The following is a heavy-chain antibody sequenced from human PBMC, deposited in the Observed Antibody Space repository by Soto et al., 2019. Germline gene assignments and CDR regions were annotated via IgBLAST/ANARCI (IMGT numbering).Heavy chain of an antibody. CDR1: GYTFTSYG. CDR3: ARDNGYSYGTGRVDY. CDR2: ISAYNGNT. V-gene: IGHV1-18*01. J-gene: IGHJ4*02. Sequence: SVKVSCKASGYTFTSYGISWVRQAPGQGLEWMGWISAYNGNTNYAQKLQGRVTMTTDTSTSTVYMELSSLRSDDTAVYYCARDNGYSYGTGRVDYWGQGTLVTVSS. D-gene: IGHD5-18*01.